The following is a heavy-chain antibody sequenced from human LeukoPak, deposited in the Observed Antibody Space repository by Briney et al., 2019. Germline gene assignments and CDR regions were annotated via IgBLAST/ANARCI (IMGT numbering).Heavy chain of an antibody. CDR1: GFTFSSYG. J-gene: IGHJ4*02. CDR2: IRDDGSNR. Sequence: PGGSLRLSCAASGFTFSSYGLHWVRQAPGKGLEWVAFIRDDGSNRYYADSVKGRFTVSRDNSKNTLYPQMDSLRTEDTAVYYCAKSPRIQLWLLDYWGQGTLVTVSS. D-gene: IGHD5-18*01. CDR3: AKSPRIQLWLLDY. V-gene: IGHV3-30*02.